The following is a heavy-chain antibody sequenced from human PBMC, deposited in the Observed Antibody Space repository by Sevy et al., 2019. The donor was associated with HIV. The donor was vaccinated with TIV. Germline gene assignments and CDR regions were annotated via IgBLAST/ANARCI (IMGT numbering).Heavy chain of an antibody. Sequence: GGSLRLSCAASGFTFSSYAMHWVRQAPGKGLEWVAVISYDGSNKYYADSVKGQFTISRDNSKNTLYLQMNSLRVEDTAVYYCARDSGDCTNGVCYFDYWGQGTLVTVSS. J-gene: IGHJ4*02. V-gene: IGHV3-30-3*01. CDR3: ARDSGDCTNGVCYFDY. CDR1: GFTFSSYA. CDR2: ISYDGSNK. D-gene: IGHD2-8*01.